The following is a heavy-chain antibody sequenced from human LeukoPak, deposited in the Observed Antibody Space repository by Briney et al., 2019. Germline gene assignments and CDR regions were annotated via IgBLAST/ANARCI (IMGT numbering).Heavy chain of an antibody. CDR2: INHRGST. CDR3: GRGPRSYASGSYYHRPFYNSAS. D-gene: IGHD3-10*01. CDR1: GRSFSGFY. Sequence: SETLSLTCAVYGRSFSGFYGSWVRQPPGKGREWIGEINHRGSTNYNPTLKTRVTISVDTSKNQFSLKLSSVTAADTALYYCGRGPRSYASGSYYHRPFYNSASWGQGTLVTVSS. J-gene: IGHJ4*02. V-gene: IGHV4-34*01.